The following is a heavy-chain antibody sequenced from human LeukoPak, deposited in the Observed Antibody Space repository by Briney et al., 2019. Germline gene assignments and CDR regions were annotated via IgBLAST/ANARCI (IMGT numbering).Heavy chain of an antibody. Sequence: PSETLSLTCTVSGGSISSSSYYWGWIRQPPGKGLEWIGSIYYSGSTYYNPSLKSRVTISVDTSKNQFSLKLSSVTAADTAVYYCARVPYGGYVDYWGQGTLVTVSS. CDR1: GGSISSSSYY. V-gene: IGHV4-39*07. CDR3: ARVPYGGYVDY. CDR2: IYYSGST. J-gene: IGHJ4*02. D-gene: IGHD4/OR15-4a*01.